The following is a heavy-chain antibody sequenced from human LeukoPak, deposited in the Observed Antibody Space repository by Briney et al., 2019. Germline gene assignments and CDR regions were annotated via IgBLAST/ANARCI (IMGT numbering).Heavy chain of an antibody. CDR3: ARVGGIYYGSGSYYPLDY. Sequence: PGRSLRLSCAASGFTFSDYYMSWIRQAPGKGLEWVSYISSSGSTIYYANSVKGRFTISRDNAKNSLYLQMNSLRAEDTAVYYCARVGGIYYGSGSYYPLDYWGQGTLVTVSS. J-gene: IGHJ4*02. CDR2: ISSSGSTI. V-gene: IGHV3-11*04. D-gene: IGHD3-10*01. CDR1: GFTFSDYY.